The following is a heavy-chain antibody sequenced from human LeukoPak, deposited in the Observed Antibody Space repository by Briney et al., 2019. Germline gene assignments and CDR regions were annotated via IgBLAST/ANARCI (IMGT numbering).Heavy chain of an antibody. D-gene: IGHD1-1*01. J-gene: IGHJ3*02. Sequence: SETLSLTCTVSGGSISSYYWSWIRQPPGKGLEWIGYIYYSGSTNYNPSLKSRVTISVDTSKNQFSLKLSSVTAADTAVYYCAGDHWNGVDIWGQGTMVTVSS. CDR1: GGSISSYY. CDR3: AGDHWNGVDI. V-gene: IGHV4-59*01. CDR2: IYYSGST.